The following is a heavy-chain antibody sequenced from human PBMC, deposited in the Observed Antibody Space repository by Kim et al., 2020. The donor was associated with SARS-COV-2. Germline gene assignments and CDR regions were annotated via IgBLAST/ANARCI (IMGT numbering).Heavy chain of an antibody. CDR3: ARDRNCSGGSCQSSWYF. Sequence: GGSLRLSCAASGFTFSSYAMHWVRQAPGKGLEWVAIIWYDGSNQYYADSVKGRFTISRDNSKNTLYLEMNSLRAEDTAVYYCARDRNCSGGSCQSSWYF. CDR2: IWYDGSNQ. J-gene: IGHJ2*01. D-gene: IGHD2-15*01. V-gene: IGHV3-33*01. CDR1: GFTFSSYA.